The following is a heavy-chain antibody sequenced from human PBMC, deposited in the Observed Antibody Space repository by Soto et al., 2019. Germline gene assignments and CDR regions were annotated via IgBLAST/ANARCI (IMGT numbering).Heavy chain of an antibody. D-gene: IGHD6-6*01. J-gene: IGHJ4*02. CDR3: ALGIAARPFDS. V-gene: IGHV2-5*02. CDR1: GFSLTTTGVG. Sequence: IFSKESGPALVKPTQTLTLTCSFSGFSLTTTGVGVGWIRQPPGKALEWLALIYWDDDERYNPSLKNRLTITKDTSKNLVVLTMTNVDPVDTATYYCALGIAARPFDSWGQGTLVTVSS. CDR2: IYWDDDE.